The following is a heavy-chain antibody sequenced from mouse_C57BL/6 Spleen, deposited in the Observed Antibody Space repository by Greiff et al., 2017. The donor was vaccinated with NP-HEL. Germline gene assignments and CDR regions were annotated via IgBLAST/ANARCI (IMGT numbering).Heavy chain of an antibody. D-gene: IGHD2-10*02. V-gene: IGHV5-9*01. CDR3: ARRGYGNFYFDY. CDR1: GFTFSSYT. Sequence: DVMLVESGGGLVKPGGSLKLSCAASGFTFSSYTMSWVRQTPEKRLEWVATISGGGGNTYYPDSVKGRFTISRDNAKNTLYLQMSSLRSEDTALYYCARRGYGNFYFDYWGQGTTLTVSS. CDR2: ISGGGGNT. J-gene: IGHJ2*01.